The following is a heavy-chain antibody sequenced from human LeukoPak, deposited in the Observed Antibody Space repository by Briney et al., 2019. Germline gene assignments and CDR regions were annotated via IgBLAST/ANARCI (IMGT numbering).Heavy chain of an antibody. Sequence: GGSLRLSCTASGFTFSRYSLNWIRQAPGKGLEWVSYISISGSKVSYADSVRGRFTVSRDNAKNSLYLQMNSLRAEDTAVYYCARESTSSSWSRTIDYWGQGTLVTVSS. CDR2: ISISGSKV. CDR1: GFTFSRYS. D-gene: IGHD6-13*01. CDR3: ARESTSSSWSRTIDY. V-gene: IGHV3-48*04. J-gene: IGHJ4*02.